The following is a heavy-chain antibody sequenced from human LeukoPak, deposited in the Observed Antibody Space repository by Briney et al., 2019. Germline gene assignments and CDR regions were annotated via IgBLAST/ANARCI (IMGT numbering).Heavy chain of an antibody. CDR1: GFTLSSYS. CDR2: ISFGGDLT. J-gene: IGHJ4*02. Sequence: GGSLRLSCAASGFTLSSYSMNWVRQAPGKGLERVAGISFGGDLTYYADSVKGRFTISRDNSRNTLDLQMNSLRAEDTAVYYCAKPPSTEGTRSYDYWGQGIQVTVSS. CDR3: AKPPSTEGTRSYDY. V-gene: IGHV3-23*01. D-gene: IGHD6-6*01.